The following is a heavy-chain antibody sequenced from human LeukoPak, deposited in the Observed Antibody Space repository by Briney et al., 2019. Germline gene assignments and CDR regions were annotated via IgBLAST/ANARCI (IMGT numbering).Heavy chain of an antibody. CDR2: ISGSGDNT. V-gene: IGHV3-23*01. Sequence: GGSLRLSCAASGFTFSSYAMSWVRQALGKGLEWVSGISGSGDNTYYADSVKGRFTISRDNSKSTLYVQVNSLGTEDTAAYYCAKGSYYDSSGSFYFDYWGQGTLVTVSS. CDR3: AKGSYYDSSGSFYFDY. J-gene: IGHJ4*02. D-gene: IGHD3-22*01. CDR1: GFTFSSYA.